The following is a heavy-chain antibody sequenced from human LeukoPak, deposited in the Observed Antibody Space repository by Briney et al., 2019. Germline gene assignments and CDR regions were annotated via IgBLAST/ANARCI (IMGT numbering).Heavy chain of an antibody. V-gene: IGHV3-48*01. J-gene: IGHJ4*02. D-gene: IGHD3-10*01. Sequence: PGGSLRLSCAASGVTFSSYSMNWVRQAPGKGLEWVSYISSSSSTEYYADSVKGRFTISRDNSKNTLYLQMNSLRAEDTAVYYCARDPTPGITMVLGYFDYWGQGTLVTVSS. CDR2: ISSSSSTE. CDR1: GVTFSSYS. CDR3: ARDPTPGITMVLGYFDY.